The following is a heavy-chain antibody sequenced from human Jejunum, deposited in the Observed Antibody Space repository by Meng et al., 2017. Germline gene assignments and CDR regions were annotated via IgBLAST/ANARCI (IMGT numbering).Heavy chain of an antibody. CDR2: IRQDGSVK. CDR1: GFTFTNFY. D-gene: IGHD1-26*01. Sequence: GESLKISCAASGFTFTNFYMSWVRQAPGKGLEWVANIRQDGSVKYYLDSVEGRFTISRDNAKNSLYLQMNSLRAEDAAAYYCARGRVRATYFDFWGQGTLVTVSS. J-gene: IGHJ4*02. V-gene: IGHV3-7*01. CDR3: ARGRVRATYFDF.